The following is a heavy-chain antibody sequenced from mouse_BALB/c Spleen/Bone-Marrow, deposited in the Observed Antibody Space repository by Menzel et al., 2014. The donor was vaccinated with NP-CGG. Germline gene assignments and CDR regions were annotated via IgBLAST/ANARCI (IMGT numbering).Heavy chain of an antibody. CDR3: ARDWYFDV. CDR2: INPSTGYT. CDR1: GYTFTSYW. V-gene: IGHV1-7*01. J-gene: IGHJ1*01. Sequence: VQLQQSGAELAKPGASVRMSCKASGYTFTSYWMHWVKQRPGQGLEWIGYINPSTGYTEYNQKFKDKATLTADKSSSTAYMQLSSLTSGDSAVYYCARDWYFDVWGAGTTVTVSS.